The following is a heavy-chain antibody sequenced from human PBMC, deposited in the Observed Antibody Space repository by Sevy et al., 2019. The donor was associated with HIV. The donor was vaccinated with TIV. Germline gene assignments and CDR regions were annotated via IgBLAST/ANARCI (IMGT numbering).Heavy chain of an antibody. CDR3: ARVLYGNYLDY. V-gene: IGHV3-53*01. Sequence: GGSLRLSCAASGFTVSSNYMNWVRQAPGKGLEWVSVIYSGGSTYYADSVKGRFTISRDNSKNTLYLQMNSLRAEDTAVYYCARVLYGNYLDYWGQGTLVTVSS. CDR1: GFTVSSNY. D-gene: IGHD4-17*01. J-gene: IGHJ4*02. CDR2: IYSGGST.